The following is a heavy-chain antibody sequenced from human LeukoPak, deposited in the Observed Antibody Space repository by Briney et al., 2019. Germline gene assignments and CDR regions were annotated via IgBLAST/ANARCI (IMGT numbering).Heavy chain of an antibody. Sequence: SVKVSCKASGYTFTSYGISWVRQAPGQGLEWMGGIIPIFGTANYAQKFQGRVTITADESTSTAYMELSSLRSEDTAVYYCARALVVVVAATPLGWFDPWGQGALVTVSS. CDR1: GYTFTSYG. V-gene: IGHV1-69*13. CDR3: ARALVVVVAATPLGWFDP. CDR2: IIPIFGTA. J-gene: IGHJ5*02. D-gene: IGHD2-15*01.